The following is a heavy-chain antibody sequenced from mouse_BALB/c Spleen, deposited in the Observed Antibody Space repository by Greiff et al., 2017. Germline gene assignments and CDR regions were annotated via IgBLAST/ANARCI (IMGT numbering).Heavy chain of an antibody. J-gene: IGHJ4*01. Sequence: EVKLQESGPGLVKPSQSLSLTCSVTGYSITSGYYWNWIRQFPGNKLEWMGYISYDGSNNYNPSLKNRISITRDTSKNQFFLKLNSVTTEDTATYYCARGEVRYAMDYWGQGTSVTVSS. V-gene: IGHV3-6*02. CDR1: GYSITSGYY. CDR3: ARGEVRYAMDY. CDR2: ISYDGSN. D-gene: IGHD2-5*01.